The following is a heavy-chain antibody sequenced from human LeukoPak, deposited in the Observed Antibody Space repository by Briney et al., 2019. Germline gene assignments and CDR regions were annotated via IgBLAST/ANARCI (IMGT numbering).Heavy chain of an antibody. Sequence: GASVKVSCKASGYSFTRYGISWVRQAPGQGLEWMGWISGSNGNTNYAQKFQGRVTMTTDTSTGTAYMDLRNLRFDDTAVYYCARDDGYNPFDYWGQGTLVTVSP. V-gene: IGHV1-18*01. J-gene: IGHJ4*02. CDR2: ISGSNGNT. CDR3: ARDDGYNPFDY. D-gene: IGHD5-24*01. CDR1: GYSFTRYG.